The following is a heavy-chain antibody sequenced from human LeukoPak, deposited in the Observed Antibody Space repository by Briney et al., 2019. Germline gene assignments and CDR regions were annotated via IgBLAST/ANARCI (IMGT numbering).Heavy chain of an antibody. CDR2: IYYSGST. Sequence: SETLSLTCTVSGGSVNSGSYYWNWIRQPPGKGLEWIGYIYYSGSTNYNPSLKSRLTISVDTSNNQFSLKLSSVTAADTAVYYCASTSGYCSGGNCYSAFDYWGQGTLVTVSS. CDR3: ASTSGYCSGGNCYSAFDY. CDR1: GGSVNSGSYY. J-gene: IGHJ4*02. V-gene: IGHV4-61*01. D-gene: IGHD2-15*01.